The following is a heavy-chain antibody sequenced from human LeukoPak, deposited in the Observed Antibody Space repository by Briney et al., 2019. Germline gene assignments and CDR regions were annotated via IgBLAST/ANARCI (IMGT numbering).Heavy chain of an antibody. J-gene: IGHJ4*02. CDR1: GGSISSGSYY. D-gene: IGHD3-22*01. CDR2: IYTSGST. CDR3: ARGFTYYYDSSGFDY. Sequence: SQTLSLTCTVSGGSISSGSYYWSWIRQPAGKGLEWIGRIYTSGSTNYNPSLKSRVTISVDTSKNQFSLKLSSVTAADTAVYYCARGFTYYYDSSGFDYWGQGTLVTVSS. V-gene: IGHV4-61*02.